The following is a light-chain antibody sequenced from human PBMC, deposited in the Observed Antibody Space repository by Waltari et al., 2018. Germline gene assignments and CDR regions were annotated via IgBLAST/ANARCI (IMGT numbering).Light chain of an antibody. CDR2: YAS. CDR3: QHFKTYPIT. J-gene: IGKJ1*01. Sequence: AIQLTQSPSSLSASVGDRVTIACRASQDINSDLAWYQQKPGKAPKLLIYYASSLQSGVPSRFRGSGSGTDFTLTISSLQPEDFATYHCQHFKTYPITFGQGTKVEIK. V-gene: IGKV1-13*02. CDR1: QDINSD.